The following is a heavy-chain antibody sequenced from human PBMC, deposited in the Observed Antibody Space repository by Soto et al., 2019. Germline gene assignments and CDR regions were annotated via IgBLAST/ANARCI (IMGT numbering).Heavy chain of an antibody. J-gene: IGHJ3*02. V-gene: IGHV4-39*07. Sequence: LETLSLTCTVSGDSITSNSYFWAWIRQPPGKGLEWIGSIYYSGSTNYNPSLKSRVTISVDTSKNQFSLKLSSVTAADTAVYYCARRYGYAFDIWGQGTMVT. CDR1: GDSITSNSYF. D-gene: IGHD4-17*01. CDR3: ARRYGYAFDI. CDR2: IYYSGST.